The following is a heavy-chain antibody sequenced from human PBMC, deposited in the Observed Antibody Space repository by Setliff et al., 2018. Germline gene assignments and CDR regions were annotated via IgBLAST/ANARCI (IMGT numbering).Heavy chain of an antibody. CDR3: AADPYYYDSSGYYPSFDY. CDR1: GFTFTSSA. D-gene: IGHD3-22*01. V-gene: IGHV1-58*02. Sequence: SVKVSCKASGFTFTSSAMQWVRQARGQRLEWIGWIVVGGGNTNYARKFQERVTITRDMSTSTAYMELSSLRSEDTAVYYCAADPYYYDSSGYYPSFDYWGQGTLVTVSS. CDR2: IVVGGGNT. J-gene: IGHJ4*02.